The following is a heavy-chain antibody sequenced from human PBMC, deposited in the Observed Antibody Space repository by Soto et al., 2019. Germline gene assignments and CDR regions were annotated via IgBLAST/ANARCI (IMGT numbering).Heavy chain of an antibody. CDR2: ISAYNGNT. Sequence: GASVKVSCKASGYTFTSYGISWVRQAPGQGLEWMGWISAYNGNTNYAQKLQGRVTMTTDTSTSTAYMELRSLRSDDTAVYYCARDYYDFWSGYSGFDPWGQGTLVTVSS. V-gene: IGHV1-18*01. CDR1: GYTFTSYG. J-gene: IGHJ5*02. CDR3: ARDYYDFWSGYSGFDP. D-gene: IGHD3-3*01.